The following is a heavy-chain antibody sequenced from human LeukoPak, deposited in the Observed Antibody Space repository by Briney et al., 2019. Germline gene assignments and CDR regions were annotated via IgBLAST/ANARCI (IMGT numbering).Heavy chain of an antibody. CDR2: ISSSGSTR. D-gene: IGHD5-18*01. Sequence: GGSLRLSCAASGFTFSSYEMNWVRQAPGKGLEGVSYISSSGSTRYYADSVKGRFTISRDNAKNSLYLQMNSLRAEDTAVYYCARSIGSYGYYWGQGTLVTVSS. CDR1: GFTFSSYE. J-gene: IGHJ4*02. CDR3: ARSIGSYGYY. V-gene: IGHV3-48*03.